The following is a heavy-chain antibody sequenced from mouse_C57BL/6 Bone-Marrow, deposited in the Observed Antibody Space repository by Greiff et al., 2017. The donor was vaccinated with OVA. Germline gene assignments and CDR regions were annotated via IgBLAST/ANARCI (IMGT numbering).Heavy chain of an antibody. CDR2: IDPEDGEP. CDR1: GFNIKDYY. D-gene: IGHD2-4*01. J-gene: IGHJ4*01. V-gene: IGHV14-2*01. Sequence: VQLQQSGAELVKPGASVKLSCTASGFNIKDYYMHWVKQRTEQGLEWIGRIDPEDGEPKYAPKFQGKATITADTSPNTAYLQLSSLTSEDTAVYYCARYDYDDGYAMDYWGQGTSVTVSS. CDR3: ARYDYDDGYAMDY.